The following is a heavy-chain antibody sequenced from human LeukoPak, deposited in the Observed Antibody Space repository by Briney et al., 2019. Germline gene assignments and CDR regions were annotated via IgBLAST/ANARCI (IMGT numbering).Heavy chain of an antibody. V-gene: IGHV3-43D*03. J-gene: IGHJ5*02. D-gene: IGHD1-26*01. CDR2: ISWDGGST. Sequence: PGGSLRLSCAASGFTFDDYAMHWVRQAPGKGLEWVSLISWDGGSTYYADSVKGRFTISRDNSKNSLYLQMNSLRAEDTALYYRARGGATLNNWFDPWGQGTLVTVSS. CDR3: ARGGATLNNWFDP. CDR1: GFTFDDYA.